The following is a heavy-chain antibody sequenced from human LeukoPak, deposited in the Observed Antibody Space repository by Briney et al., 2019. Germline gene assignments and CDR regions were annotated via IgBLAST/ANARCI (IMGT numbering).Heavy chain of an antibody. J-gene: IGHJ4*02. CDR2: LSGSGGST. CDR3: AKVKGYCTGGSCSPLFDY. Sequence: GGSLRLSCVPSGLTFSNYAMSWVRHAPGEGLEWVSALSGSGGSTYYAESVKGRFTISRDNSKNTLYQQMNSMRAEDTAVYYCAKVKGYCTGGSCSPLFDYWGQGTLVTVSS. V-gene: IGHV3-23*01. CDR1: GLTFSNYA. D-gene: IGHD2-15*01.